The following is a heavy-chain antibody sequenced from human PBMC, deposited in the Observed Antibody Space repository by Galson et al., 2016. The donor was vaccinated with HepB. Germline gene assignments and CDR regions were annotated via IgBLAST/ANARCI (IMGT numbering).Heavy chain of an antibody. J-gene: IGHJ4*02. D-gene: IGHD3-3*01. CDR1: GFSLSSSGVG. V-gene: IGHV2-5*01. CDR3: AHTTLDFWSGYFTGFDY. Sequence: PALVTPTPTLTLTCIISGFSLSSSGVGVGWIRQPPGKALEWLALFYWNDDKRYSPSLQTRLTITKDTSKNQVVLTMTNMDPVDTAIYYCAHTTLDFWSGYFTGFDYWGQGTLVTVSS. CDR2: FYWNDDK.